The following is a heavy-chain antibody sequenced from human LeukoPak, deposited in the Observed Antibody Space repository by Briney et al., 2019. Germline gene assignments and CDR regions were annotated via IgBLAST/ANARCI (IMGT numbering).Heavy chain of an antibody. D-gene: IGHD3-22*01. CDR3: AREYRPYYYDSSGYYFDFDY. CDR2: INPSGGST. Sequence: GASVKVSCKASGYMFTGYYMHWVRQAPGQGLEWMGIINPSGGSTSYAQKFQGRVTMTRDTSTSTVYMELSSLRSEDTAVYYCAREYRPYYYDSSGYYFDFDYWGQGTLVTVSS. V-gene: IGHV1-46*01. J-gene: IGHJ4*02. CDR1: GYMFTGYY.